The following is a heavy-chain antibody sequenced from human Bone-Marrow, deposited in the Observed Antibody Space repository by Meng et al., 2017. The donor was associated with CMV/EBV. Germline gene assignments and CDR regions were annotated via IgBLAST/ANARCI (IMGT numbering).Heavy chain of an antibody. Sequence: ASVKVSCKASGYTFTSYDINWVRQATGQGLEWMGWMNPNSGNTGYAQKFQGRVTITRNTSISTAYMELSSLRSEDTAVYYCARGSRYYDFWSGYYKGYYYYGMAVWGQGTTVTVYS. CDR2: MNPNSGNT. CDR1: GYTFTSYD. CDR3: ARGSRYYDFWSGYYKGYYYYGMAV. J-gene: IGHJ6*02. V-gene: IGHV1-8*03. D-gene: IGHD3-3*01.